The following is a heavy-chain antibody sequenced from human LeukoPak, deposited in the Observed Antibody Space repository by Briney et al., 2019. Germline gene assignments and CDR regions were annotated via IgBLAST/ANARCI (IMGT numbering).Heavy chain of an antibody. CDR3: AREVGATVGNWFDP. D-gene: IGHD1-26*01. CDR2: INPNTGGT. CDR1: GYTFTGYY. V-gene: IGHV1-2*06. Sequence: ASVKVSCKASGYTFTGYYMHWVRQAPGQGLEWMGRINPNTGGTNYAQKFQGRVTMTGDTSISTAYMELSRLRSDDTAVYYCAREVGATVGNWFDPWGQGTLVTVSS. J-gene: IGHJ5*02.